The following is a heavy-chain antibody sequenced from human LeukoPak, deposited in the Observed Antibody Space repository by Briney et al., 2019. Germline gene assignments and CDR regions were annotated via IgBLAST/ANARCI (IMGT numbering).Heavy chain of an antibody. Sequence: ASVKVSCKASGYTFSNYGINWVRQVPGQGLEWMGWISAFHGNTNYAQKFQGRVTMTTDTSTSTAFMELRSLRSDDTAEYYCARDGHLGYCTNGVCYYVDYWGQGTLVTVSS. CDR2: ISAFHGNT. D-gene: IGHD2-8*01. J-gene: IGHJ4*02. CDR3: ARDGHLGYCTNGVCYYVDY. V-gene: IGHV1-18*01. CDR1: GYTFSNYG.